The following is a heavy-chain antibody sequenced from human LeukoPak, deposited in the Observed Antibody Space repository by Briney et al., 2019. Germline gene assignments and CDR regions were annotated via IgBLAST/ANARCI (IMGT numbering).Heavy chain of an antibody. CDR2: ISSSGSTI. Sequence: PGGSLRLSRAASGFTFSSYEMNWVRQAPGKGLEWVSYISSSGSTIYYADSVKGRFTISRDNAKNSLYLQMNSLRAEDTAVYYCARVLESVGEPFDYWSQGTLVTVSS. J-gene: IGHJ4*02. CDR1: GFTFSSYE. V-gene: IGHV3-48*03. D-gene: IGHD1-26*01. CDR3: ARVLESVGEPFDY.